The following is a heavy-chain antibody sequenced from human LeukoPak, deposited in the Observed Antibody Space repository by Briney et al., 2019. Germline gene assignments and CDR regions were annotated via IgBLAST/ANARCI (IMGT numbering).Heavy chain of an antibody. J-gene: IGHJ4*02. CDR2: IYPGDSDT. Sequence: PGESLKISCKGSGYSFTSYWIGWVRQMPGKGLEWMGIIYPGDSDTRYSPSFEGQVTLSADKSISTAYLQWSSLKASDTAMYYCALKSRGYCSGGRCYIGYWGQGTLVTVSS. V-gene: IGHV5-51*03. CDR1: GYSFTSYW. CDR3: ALKSRGYCSGGRCYIGY. D-gene: IGHD2-15*01.